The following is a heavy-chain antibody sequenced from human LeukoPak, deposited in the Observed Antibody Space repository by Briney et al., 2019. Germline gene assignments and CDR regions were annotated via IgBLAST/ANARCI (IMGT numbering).Heavy chain of an antibody. J-gene: IGHJ4*02. D-gene: IGHD3-22*01. CDR3: TRLGYYDSSGGDY. Sequence: GGSLRLSCAASGFTFSGSAMHWVRQASGKGLEWVGRIRSKANSYATAYAASVKGRFTISRDDSKNTAYLQMNSLKTEDTAVYYCTRLGYYDSSGGDYWGQGTLVTVSS. CDR1: GFTFSGSA. V-gene: IGHV3-73*01. CDR2: IRSKANSYAT.